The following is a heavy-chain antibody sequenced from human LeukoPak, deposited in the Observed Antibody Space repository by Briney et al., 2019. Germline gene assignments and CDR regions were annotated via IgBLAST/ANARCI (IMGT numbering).Heavy chain of an antibody. CDR2: ISGSDGNT. CDR1: GFTFSSYF. V-gene: IGHV3-23*01. D-gene: IGHD4-17*01. Sequence: GCSLRLSCEASGFTFSSYFMTWVRQAPGKGLEGVSVISGSDGNTYYADSVKGRFTISRDNSKNTLYLQFSSLRAEDTGVYYWAKDRTETTVTIDYWGQGTLVTVSS. J-gene: IGHJ4*02. CDR3: AKDRTETTVTIDY.